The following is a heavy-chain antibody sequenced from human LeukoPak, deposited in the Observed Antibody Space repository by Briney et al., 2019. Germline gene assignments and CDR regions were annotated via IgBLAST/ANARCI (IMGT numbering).Heavy chain of an antibody. Sequence: GGSLRLSCAASGFTFSSYAMHWVRQAPGKGLEWVAVISYDGSNKYYADSVKGRFTISRDNSKNTLYLQMNSLRAEDTAVYYCARARAFDYWGQGTLVTVSS. CDR3: ARARAFDY. J-gene: IGHJ4*02. CDR2: ISYDGSNK. CDR1: GFTFSSYA. V-gene: IGHV3-30*04.